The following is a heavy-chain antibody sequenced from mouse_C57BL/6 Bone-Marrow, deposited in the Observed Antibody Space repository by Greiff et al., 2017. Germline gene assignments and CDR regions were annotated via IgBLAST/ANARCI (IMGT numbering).Heavy chain of an antibody. CDR1: GYTFTSYW. Sequence: QVQLQQPGAELVRPGTSVKLSCKASGYTFTSYWMHWVKQRPGQGLEWIGVIDPSDSYTNYNQKFKGKATLTVDTSSSTAYMQLSSLTSEDSAVYYYARIGSFAYWGQGTLVTVSA. D-gene: IGHD2-14*01. J-gene: IGHJ3*01. CDR3: ARIGSFAY. CDR2: IDPSDSYT. V-gene: IGHV1-59*01.